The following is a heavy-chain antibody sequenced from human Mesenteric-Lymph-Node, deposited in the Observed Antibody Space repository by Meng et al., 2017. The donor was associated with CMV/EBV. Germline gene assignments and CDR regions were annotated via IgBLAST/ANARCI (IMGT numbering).Heavy chain of an antibody. Sequence: SGGSISGAGYYCSWIRQHPGKGLEWIGYIYYSGTASYNPSLKSRVTISVDTSKNQFSLKLSSVTAADTAVYYCARGTRGWRNYFDYWGQGTLVTVSS. V-gene: IGHV4-31*02. CDR1: GGSISGAGYY. CDR2: IYYSGTA. D-gene: IGHD2-8*02. J-gene: IGHJ4*02. CDR3: ARGTRGWRNYFDY.